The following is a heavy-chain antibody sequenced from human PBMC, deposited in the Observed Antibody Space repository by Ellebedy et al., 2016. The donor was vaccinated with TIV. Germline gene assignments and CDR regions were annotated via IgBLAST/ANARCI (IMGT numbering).Heavy chain of an antibody. CDR2: IGTAGDT. V-gene: IGHV3-13*01. Sequence: GESLKISCAASGFTFSSHDLHWVRQATGKGLEWVSAIGTAGDTSYSGSVKGRFTISRENAKNSLYLQMNSLKSGDTAVYYCARASNGLDVWGQGTTVTVFS. J-gene: IGHJ6*02. CDR3: ARASNGLDV. CDR1: GFTFSSHD.